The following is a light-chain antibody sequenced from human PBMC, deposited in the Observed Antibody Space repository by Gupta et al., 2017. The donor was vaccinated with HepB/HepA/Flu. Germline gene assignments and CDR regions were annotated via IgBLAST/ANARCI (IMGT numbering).Light chain of an antibody. CDR3: ASWDNSLSAAV. CDR2: DNK. V-gene: IGLV1-51*01. CDR1: SSNIENNY. Sequence: QSVLTQPPSVSAAPGQKFTISCSGSSSNIENNYVSWYQHLPGTAPKLLIYDNKKRPSGMPDRFSGSKSGTTTTLVITGLQTGDEADYYCASWDNSLSAAVFGTGTKVTVL. J-gene: IGLJ1*01.